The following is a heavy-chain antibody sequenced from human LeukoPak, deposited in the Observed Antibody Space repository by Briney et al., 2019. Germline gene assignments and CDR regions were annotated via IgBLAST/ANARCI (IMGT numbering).Heavy chain of an antibody. J-gene: IGHJ4*02. CDR2: IKQDGSEK. V-gene: IGHV3-7*01. D-gene: IGHD6-13*01. CDR3: AKDLPRRKQQLVVLGFDY. Sequence: GGSLRLSCAASGFTFSSYWMSWVRQAPGKGLEWVANIKQDGSEKYYVDSVKGRFTISRDNAKNSLYLQMNSLRAEDTAVYYCAKDLPRRKQQLVVLGFDYWGQGTLVTVSS. CDR1: GFTFSSYW.